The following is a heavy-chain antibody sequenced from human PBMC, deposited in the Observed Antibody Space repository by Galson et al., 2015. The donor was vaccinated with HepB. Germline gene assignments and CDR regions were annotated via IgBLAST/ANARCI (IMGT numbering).Heavy chain of an antibody. CDR1: GGTFSSYT. CDR3: ARVRYSSSPSRSYYYYMDV. J-gene: IGHJ6*03. Sequence: SVKVSCKASGGTFSSYTISWVRQAPGQGLEWMGRIIPILGIANYAQKFQGRVTITADESTSTAYMELSSLRSEDTAVYYCARVRYSSSPSRSYYYYMDVWGKGTTVTVSS. CDR2: IIPILGIA. V-gene: IGHV1-69*02. D-gene: IGHD6-6*01.